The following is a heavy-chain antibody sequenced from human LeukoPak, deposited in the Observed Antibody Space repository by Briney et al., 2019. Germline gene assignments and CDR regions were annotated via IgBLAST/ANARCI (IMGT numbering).Heavy chain of an antibody. D-gene: IGHD3-22*01. Sequence: SETLSLTCTVSGDSISTYYWSWIRQPPGKGLEWIGYIYYSVSSDYNPSLKRRVTMSVDVSTNQISLKLSSVTAADTAVYYCACLTTADAYDIWGQGTMVTVSS. J-gene: IGHJ3*02. CDR3: ACLTTADAYDI. V-gene: IGHV4-59*13. CDR2: IYYSVSS. CDR1: GDSISTYY.